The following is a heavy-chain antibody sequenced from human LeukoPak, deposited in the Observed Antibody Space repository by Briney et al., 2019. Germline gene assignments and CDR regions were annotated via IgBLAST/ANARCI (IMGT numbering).Heavy chain of an antibody. Sequence: GESLKISCKGSGYSFSSYWIGWVRQMPGKGLEWMGIIYPADSDSGYSPSFQGQVTMSADKSITTAYLQWSSLKASDTAMYYCARHKDYGGFDYWGQGTLVTVSS. CDR3: ARHKDYGGFDY. D-gene: IGHD4-23*01. V-gene: IGHV5-51*01. CDR1: GYSFSSYW. J-gene: IGHJ4*02. CDR2: IYPADSDS.